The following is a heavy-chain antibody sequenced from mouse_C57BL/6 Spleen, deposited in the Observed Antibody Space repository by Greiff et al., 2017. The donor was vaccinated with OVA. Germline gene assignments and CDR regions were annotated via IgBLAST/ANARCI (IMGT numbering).Heavy chain of an antibody. CDR3: ASPRYYGSSYFDY. CDR2: IYPGSGST. CDR1: GYTFTSYW. D-gene: IGHD1-1*01. Sequence: QVHVKQPGAELVKPGASVKMSCKASGYTFTSYWITWVKQRPGQGLEWIGDIYPGSGSTNYNEKFKSKATLTVDTSSSTAYMQLSSLTSEDSAVYYCASPRYYGSSYFDYWGQGTTLTVSS. J-gene: IGHJ2*01. V-gene: IGHV1-55*01.